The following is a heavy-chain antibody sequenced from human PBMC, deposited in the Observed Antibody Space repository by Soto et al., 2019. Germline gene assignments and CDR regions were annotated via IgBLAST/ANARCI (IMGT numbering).Heavy chain of an antibody. D-gene: IGHD5-12*01. Sequence: EVQVVESGGGLIQPGGSLRLSCVVSGFTVSSTNYMSWVRQAPGKGLEWVSVIYSGGTTFYADSVKGRLTISRDNPKNTLYLQMNSVRAEDTAVYYCHGYGYWGQGTLVTVSS. J-gene: IGHJ4*02. V-gene: IGHV3-53*01. CDR3: HGYGY. CDR2: IYSGGTT. CDR1: GFTVSSTNY.